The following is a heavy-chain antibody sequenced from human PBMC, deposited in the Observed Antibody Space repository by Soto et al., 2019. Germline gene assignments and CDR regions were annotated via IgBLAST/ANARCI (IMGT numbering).Heavy chain of an antibody. CDR2: INHSGST. CDR3: ARGRYYYGSGSYYNHRGYYYYMDV. CDR1: GLSFSGYY. Sequence: SETLSLTCAVYGLSFSGYYWSWIRQPPGKGLEWIGEINHSGSTNYNPSLKSRVTISVDTSKNQFSLKLSSVTAADTAVYYCARGRYYYGSGSYYNHRGYYYYMDVWGKGTTVTVSS. D-gene: IGHD3-10*01. J-gene: IGHJ6*03. V-gene: IGHV4-34*01.